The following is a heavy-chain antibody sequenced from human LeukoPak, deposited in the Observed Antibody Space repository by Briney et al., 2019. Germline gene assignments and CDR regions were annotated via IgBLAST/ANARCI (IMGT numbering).Heavy chain of an antibody. CDR1: AFTFSSYE. CDR3: ARVRSYGPDY. CDR2: ISSSGGTI. J-gene: IGHJ4*02. V-gene: IGHV3-48*03. D-gene: IGHD5-18*01. Sequence: GGSLRLSCAASAFTFSSYEMNWLRQAPGKGLEWVSYISSSGGTIYYADSVKGRFTISRDNAKNSLYLQMSSLRAEDTAVYYRARVRSYGPDYWGQGTLVTVSS.